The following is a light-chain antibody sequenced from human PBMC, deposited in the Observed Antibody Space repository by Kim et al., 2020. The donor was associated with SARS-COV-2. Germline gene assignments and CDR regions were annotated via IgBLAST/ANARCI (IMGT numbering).Light chain of an antibody. V-gene: IGLV2-8*01. CDR2: EVN. Sequence: GQSVAISRPGNSTDFGYYTAVSWFQRHPGEAPTLIIYEVNKRPSGVPHRFSGSKSCNTSSLTVSGLQAEDEAHYYCSSYAGRNIVVFGGGTQLTVL. J-gene: IGLJ2*01. CDR1: STDFGYYTA. CDR3: SSYAGRNIVV.